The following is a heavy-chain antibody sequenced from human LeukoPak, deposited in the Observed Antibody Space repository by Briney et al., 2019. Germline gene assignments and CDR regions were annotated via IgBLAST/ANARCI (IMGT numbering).Heavy chain of an antibody. CDR3: AKDCPKLVVVTAPYYFDY. CDR2: ISGSGGST. J-gene: IGHJ4*02. CDR1: GFTFSSYA. D-gene: IGHD2-21*02. V-gene: IGHV3-23*01. Sequence: GGSLRLSCAASGFTFSSYAMSWVRQAPGKGLEWVSAISGSGGSTYYADSVKGRFTISRDNSKNTLYLQMNSLRAEDTAVYYCAKDCPKLVVVTAPYYFDYWGQGTLVTVSS.